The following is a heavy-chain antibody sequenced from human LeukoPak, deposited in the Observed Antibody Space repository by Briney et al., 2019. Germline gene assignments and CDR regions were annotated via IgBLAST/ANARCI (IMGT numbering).Heavy chain of an antibody. CDR3: ARKYYYDSSGYYSDAFDI. CDR2: INPNSGGT. V-gene: IGHV1-2*02. D-gene: IGHD3-22*01. CDR1: GYTFTGYY. J-gene: IGHJ3*02. Sequence: SVKVSCKASGYTFTGYYMHWVRQAPGQGLEWMGWINPNSGGTNYAQKFQGRVTMTRDTSISTAYMELSRLRSDDTAVYYCARKYYYDSSGYYSDAFDIWGQGTMVTVSS.